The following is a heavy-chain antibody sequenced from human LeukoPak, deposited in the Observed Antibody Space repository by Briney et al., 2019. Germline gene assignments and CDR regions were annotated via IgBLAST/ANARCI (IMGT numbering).Heavy chain of an antibody. CDR2: IIPILGIA. V-gene: IGHV1-69*04. D-gene: IGHD6-19*01. CDR3: ARDPGYSSGWYPFDY. Sequence: SVKVSCKASGGTFSSYTISWVRQAPGQGLEWMGRIIPILGIANYAQKFQGRVTITADKSTSTAYMELSSLGSEDTAVYYCARDPGYSSGWYPFDYWGQGTLVTVSS. J-gene: IGHJ4*02. CDR1: GGTFSSYT.